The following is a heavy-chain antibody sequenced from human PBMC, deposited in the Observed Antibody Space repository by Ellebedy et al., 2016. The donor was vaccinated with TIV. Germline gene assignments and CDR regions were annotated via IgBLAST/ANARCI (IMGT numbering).Heavy chain of an antibody. Sequence: GGSLRLXXAASALTFSAYGMHWVRQAPGTGLEWVALISFDGSSKYYADSVKGRFTISRDNSKNTLYLHMNSLRAEDTAVYYCATHYDTSGYYYGYWGQGTLLTVSS. D-gene: IGHD3-22*01. V-gene: IGHV3-30*03. CDR3: ATHYDTSGYYYGY. J-gene: IGHJ4*02. CDR2: ISFDGSSK. CDR1: ALTFSAYG.